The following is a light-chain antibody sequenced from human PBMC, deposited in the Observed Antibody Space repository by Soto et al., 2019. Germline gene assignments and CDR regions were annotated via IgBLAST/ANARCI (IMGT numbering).Light chain of an antibody. CDR1: QSISNS. Sequence: DIPMTQSPPTRSASVGDRVTMTCRASQSISNSLAWYQQKPGTAPKLLIYRASALQSGVPLRFSGSGSGTEFTLTIDSLQPDDFATFYCQQYSTYPLTFGGGTRVDIK. J-gene: IGKJ4*01. CDR3: QQYSTYPLT. V-gene: IGKV1-5*03. CDR2: RAS.